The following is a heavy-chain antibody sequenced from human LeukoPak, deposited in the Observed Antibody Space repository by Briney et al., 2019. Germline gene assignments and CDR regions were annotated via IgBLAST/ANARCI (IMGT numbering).Heavy chain of an antibody. CDR3: ARSPEGCSGGSCYNPPDY. D-gene: IGHD2-15*01. CDR2: IYSGGST. Sequence: GGSLRLSCAASGFTVSSNYMSWVRQAPGKGLEWVSVIYSGGSTYYADSVKSRFTISRDNSKNTLYLQMNSLRAEDTAVYYCARSPEGCSGGSCYNPPDYWGQGTLVTVSS. J-gene: IGHJ4*02. CDR1: GFTVSSNY. V-gene: IGHV3-66*01.